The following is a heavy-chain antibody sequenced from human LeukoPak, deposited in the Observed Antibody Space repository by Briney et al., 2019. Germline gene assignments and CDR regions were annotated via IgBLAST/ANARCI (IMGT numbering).Heavy chain of an antibody. CDR3: ARDPLYCSGGSCHNWFDP. J-gene: IGHJ5*02. D-gene: IGHD2-15*01. CDR2: IIPIFGTA. Sequence: SVKVSCKASGGTFSSYAISWVRQAPGQGLEWMGRIIPIFGTANYAQKFQGRVTITTDESTSTAYMELSGLRSEDTAVYYCARDPLYCSGGSCHNWFDPWGQGTLVTVST. CDR1: GGTFSSYA. V-gene: IGHV1-69*05.